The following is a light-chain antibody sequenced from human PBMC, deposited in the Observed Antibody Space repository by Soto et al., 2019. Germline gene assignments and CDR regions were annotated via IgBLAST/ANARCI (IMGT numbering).Light chain of an antibody. J-gene: IGKJ1*01. CDR2: EVS. Sequence: DVVMTQSPLSLPVTLGQPASISCRSSQSLMHSDGNTYLNWFQQRPGQSPRRLIYEVSDRDSGVPDRFSGSGSGTDFTLEISRVEAEDVGVYYCMQGTHWPWTFGQGTEVEIK. V-gene: IGKV2-30*02. CDR1: QSLMHSDGNTY. CDR3: MQGTHWPWT.